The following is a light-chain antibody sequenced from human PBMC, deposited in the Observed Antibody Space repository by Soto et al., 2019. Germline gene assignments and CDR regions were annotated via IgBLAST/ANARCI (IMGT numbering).Light chain of an antibody. Sequence: EFVLTQSPGTLSLSPGERATLSCRASQSLTNSFIAWYQQRPGQAPRLLIYDTSSRASGIPDRFSGSGSGTDFTLTISRLETEDLAVFDCQQYGTSEIIFGQGTRLEIK. CDR3: QQYGTSEII. CDR2: DTS. CDR1: QSLTNSF. V-gene: IGKV3-20*01. J-gene: IGKJ5*01.